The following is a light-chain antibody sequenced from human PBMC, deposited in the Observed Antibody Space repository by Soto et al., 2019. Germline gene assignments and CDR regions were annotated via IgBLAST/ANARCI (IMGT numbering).Light chain of an antibody. J-gene: IGLJ1*01. Sequence: QSVLTQPPSVSGTPGQRVNMSCSGSSSNIGSKSVSWYQHLPQTAPKLLIYSNNQRPSGVPGRFSGSKSGNTAYLTISGLQVEDEAEYFCFSFTTTSTHVFGTGTKVTVL. CDR2: SNN. CDR3: FSFTTTSTHV. V-gene: IGLV1-44*01. CDR1: SSNIGSKS.